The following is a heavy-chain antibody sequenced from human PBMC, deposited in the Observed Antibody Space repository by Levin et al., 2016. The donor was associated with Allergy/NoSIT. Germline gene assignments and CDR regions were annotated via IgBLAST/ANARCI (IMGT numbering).Heavy chain of an antibody. CDR1: GGSFGNYY. J-gene: IGHJ3*01. Sequence: SETLSLTCAVFGGSFGNYYWSWIRQSPGEGLECIGEIHHSGITNYNPSLKSRVSISVDPSKNQLFLKLSSVTAADTAVYYCARHRVIYDILTGYYSEQDAFDDWGQGTTVTVSS. CDR2: IHHSGIT. CDR3: ARHRVIYDILTGYYSEQDAFDD. D-gene: IGHD3-9*01. V-gene: IGHV4-34*01.